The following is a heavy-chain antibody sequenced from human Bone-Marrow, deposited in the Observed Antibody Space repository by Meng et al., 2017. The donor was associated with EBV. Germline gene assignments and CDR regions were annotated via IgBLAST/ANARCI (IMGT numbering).Heavy chain of an antibody. CDR2: IYYSGST. CDR3: ARDMNGYSYGYYLDY. D-gene: IGHD5-18*01. Sequence: QVQRTGTGPGLAKPSETLSRTCTVSGVSINSYHWSWIRPPPGKGLEWIGHIYYSGSTNSNPSLKSRVTISVDSSKNQFSLKLSSVTAADTAVYYCARDMNGYSYGYYLDYWGQGTLVTVSS. V-gene: IGHV4-59*01. CDR1: GVSINSYH. J-gene: IGHJ4*02.